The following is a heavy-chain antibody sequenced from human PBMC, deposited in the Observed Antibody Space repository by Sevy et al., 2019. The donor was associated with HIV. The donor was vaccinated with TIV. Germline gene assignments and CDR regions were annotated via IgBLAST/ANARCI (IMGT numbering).Heavy chain of an antibody. D-gene: IGHD2-2*01. CDR1: GITFSTSV. J-gene: IGHJ3*02. CDR3: TRASLLGYCSTTSCYYAFDI. V-gene: IGHV3-21*01. CDR2: ISGDTYYT. Sequence: GGYLRLSCNASGITFSTSVMNWVRQSPDRGLEWVSSISGDTYYTHYADSMRGRFIISRDNAKNSLFLEMNSLTVEDTAVYYCTRASLLGYCSTTSCYYAFDIWGPGTVVTVSS.